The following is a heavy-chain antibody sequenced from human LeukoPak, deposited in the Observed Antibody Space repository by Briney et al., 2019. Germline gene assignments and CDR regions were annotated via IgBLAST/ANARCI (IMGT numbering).Heavy chain of an antibody. CDR2: IYYRGST. Sequence: PSETLSLTCTVSGGSTSNYYWGWIRQPPGKGLEWIGYIYYRGSTNYNPSLKSRVTISVDTSKNQFSLELSSVTAADTAVYYCARVHSGYDFGNRKYYYFDYWGQGTLVTVSS. CDR1: GGSTSNYY. J-gene: IGHJ4*02. D-gene: IGHD5-12*01. V-gene: IGHV4-59*08. CDR3: ARVHSGYDFGNRKYYYFDY.